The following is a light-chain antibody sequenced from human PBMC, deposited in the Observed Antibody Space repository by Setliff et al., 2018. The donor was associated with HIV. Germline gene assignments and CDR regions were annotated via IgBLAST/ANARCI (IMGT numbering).Light chain of an antibody. CDR2: AAS. CDR3: VQHNSYPWT. Sequence: IQMTQSPSSLSASVGDRVTITCRAGQDIRDELGWYQQKPGKAPKSLIYAASKLHSGVTSRFSGSQSGTEFPLRTSSLQPEDSATYSCVQHNSYPWTVGQGTKVDIK. CDR1: QDIRDE. V-gene: IGKV1-17*01. J-gene: IGKJ1*01.